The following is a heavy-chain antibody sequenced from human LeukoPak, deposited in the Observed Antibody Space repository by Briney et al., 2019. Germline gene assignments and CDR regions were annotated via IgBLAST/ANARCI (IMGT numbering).Heavy chain of an antibody. CDR1: GFTSSSYA. V-gene: IGHV3-23*01. CDR2: VSGSGDRM. J-gene: IGHJ4*02. Sequence: GGSLRLSCAASGFTSSSYALNWVRQAPGKGLEWVATVSGSGDRMYHADSVKGRFTISRDNSKNTIYLQMNSLRAEDTAVYYCARGAYYYEDWGQGTLVTVSS. CDR3: ARGAYYYED. D-gene: IGHD3-22*01.